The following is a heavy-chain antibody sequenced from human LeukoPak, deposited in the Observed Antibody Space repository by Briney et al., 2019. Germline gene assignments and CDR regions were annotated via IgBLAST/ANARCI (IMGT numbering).Heavy chain of an antibody. CDR2: ISVRSNYI. D-gene: IGHD3-22*01. CDR1: GFTFSSYS. CDR3: VRLRRNSDTSGFYYYYDF. V-gene: IGHV3-21*01. Sequence: GGSLRLSCAASGFTFSSYSMNWVRQAPGKGLEWVSSISVRSNYIYYADSVRGRFSISRDDARDSLYLQMNSLRAEDTAVYYCVRLRRNSDTSGFYYYYDFWGQGTLVTVSS. J-gene: IGHJ4*02.